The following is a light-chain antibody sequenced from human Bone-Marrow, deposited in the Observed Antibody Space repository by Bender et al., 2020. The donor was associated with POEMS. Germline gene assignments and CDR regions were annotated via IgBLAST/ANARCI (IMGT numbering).Light chain of an antibody. CDR3: ATWDNSLNGWV. Sequence: QSVLTQPPSASGTPGQRVTISCSGSSSKFGSYPVNWYQQLPGAAPKLVIFNNSQRPSGVPSRSSGSNSGTTTTLAISGLLSDDEADFYCATWDNSLNGWVFGGGTKLTVL. J-gene: IGLJ3*02. V-gene: IGLV1-44*01. CDR1: SSKFGSYP. CDR2: NNS.